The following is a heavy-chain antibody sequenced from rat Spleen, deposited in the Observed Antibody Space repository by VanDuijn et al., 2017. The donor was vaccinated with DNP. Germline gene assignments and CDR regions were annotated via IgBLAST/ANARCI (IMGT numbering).Heavy chain of an antibody. CDR1: GFTFSAYY. CDR2: IGSPAYAP. J-gene: IGHJ2*01. Sequence: EVQLVESGGGLVQPGRSLKVSCAASGFTFSAYYMAWVRQAPAKGLEWVAYIGSPAYAPYYGDSVKGRFTISRDNAKSTLYLQMNSLRSEDMATYYCTTEMADYWGQGVMVTVSS. V-gene: IGHV5-27*01. D-gene: IGHD1-12*02. CDR3: TTEMADY.